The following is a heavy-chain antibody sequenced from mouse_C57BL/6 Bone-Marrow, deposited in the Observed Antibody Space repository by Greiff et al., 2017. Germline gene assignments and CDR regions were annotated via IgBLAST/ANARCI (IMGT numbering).Heavy chain of an antibody. J-gene: IGHJ2*01. CDR3: AREGYGYEDY. CDR2: IHPGNDDT. CDR1: GFTFPSYN. D-gene: IGHD2-2*01. Sequence: SGAELVRPGASVKMSCKASGFTFPSYNMHWVKQPPRQGLEWIGVIHPGNDDTTYNNKFKGKANLTVEKSSSTAYMHLSSLASEDSAVYCCAREGYGYEDYWGQGTTLTVSS. V-gene: IGHV1-12*01.